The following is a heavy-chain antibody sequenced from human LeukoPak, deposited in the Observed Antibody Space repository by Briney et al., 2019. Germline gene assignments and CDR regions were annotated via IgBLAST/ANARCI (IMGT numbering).Heavy chain of an antibody. CDR2: ISGHNGNT. Sequence: ASVKVSCKASGYTFTNYGISWVRQAPGQGLEGMGWISGHNGNTNYAQKLQGRVTMTTDTSTSTAYMELRSLRSDDSAVYYCARDYNGGYSYGNYFDYWGQGTLVTVSS. V-gene: IGHV1-18*01. D-gene: IGHD5-18*01. CDR3: ARDYNGGYSYGNYFDY. J-gene: IGHJ4*02. CDR1: GYTFTNYG.